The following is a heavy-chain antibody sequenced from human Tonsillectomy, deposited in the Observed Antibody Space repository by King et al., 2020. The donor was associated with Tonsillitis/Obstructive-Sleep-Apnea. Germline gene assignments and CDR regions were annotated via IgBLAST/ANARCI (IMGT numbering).Heavy chain of an antibody. Sequence: VQLVESGGGVVQPGRSLRLSCAASGFTFSIYAIHWVRQAPGKGLEWVAVISYDGSNKYYADPVKGRFTISRDNSKNTLDLQMNSLRAEDTAVYYCAREGIYDSSGYADAFDIWGQGTMVTVSS. CDR3: AREGIYDSSGYADAFDI. V-gene: IGHV3-30*04. CDR2: ISYDGSNK. D-gene: IGHD3-22*01. J-gene: IGHJ3*02. CDR1: GFTFSIYA.